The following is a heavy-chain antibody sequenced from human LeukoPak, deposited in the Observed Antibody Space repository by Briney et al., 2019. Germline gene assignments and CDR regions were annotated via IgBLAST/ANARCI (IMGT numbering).Heavy chain of an antibody. V-gene: IGHV4-30-4*02. CDR3: ARCPGLRFRFDP. D-gene: IGHD5-12*01. CDR2: IYYSGST. J-gene: IGHJ5*02. CDR1: GGSISSGDYY. Sequence: SETLSLTCTVSGGSISSGDYYWSWIRQPPGKGLEWIGYIYYSGSTYYNPSLKSRVTKSVDTSKNQFSLKLSSVTAADTAVYYCARCPGLRFRFDPWGQGTLVTVSS.